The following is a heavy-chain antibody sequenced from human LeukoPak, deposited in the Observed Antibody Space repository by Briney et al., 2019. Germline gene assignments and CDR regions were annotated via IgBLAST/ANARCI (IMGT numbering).Heavy chain of an antibody. D-gene: IGHD2-15*01. CDR3: AKDRVPYCSGGSCYSADY. V-gene: IGHV3-23*01. J-gene: IGHJ4*02. CDR1: GFTFSSYA. Sequence: PGGSLRLSCAASGFTFSSYAMSWVRQAPGKGLEWVSAISGSGGSTYYADSVKGRFTISRDDSKNTLYLQMNSLRAEDTAVYYCAKDRVPYCSGGSCYSADYWGQRTLVTVSS. CDR2: ISGSGGST.